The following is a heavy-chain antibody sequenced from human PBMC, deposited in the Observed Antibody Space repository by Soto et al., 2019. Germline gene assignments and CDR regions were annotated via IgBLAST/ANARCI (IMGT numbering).Heavy chain of an antibody. J-gene: IGHJ4*02. CDR1: GFTFSSYA. CDR2: ISGSGGST. D-gene: IGHD6-6*01. CDR3: AKVSSIAARPGKYYFDY. V-gene: IGHV3-23*01. Sequence: GGSLRLSCAASGFTFSSYAMSWVRQAPGKGLEWVSAISGSGGSTYYADSVKGRFTISRDNSKNTLYLQMNSLRAEDTAVYYCAKVSSIAARPGKYYFDYWGQGTLVTVSS.